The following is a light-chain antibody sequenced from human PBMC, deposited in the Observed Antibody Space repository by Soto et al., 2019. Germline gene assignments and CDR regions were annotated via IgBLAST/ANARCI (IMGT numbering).Light chain of an antibody. J-gene: IGKJ1*01. V-gene: IGKV3-15*01. CDR3: KQYNNWPT. CDR2: GAS. CDR1: QSVSRN. Sequence: EIVMTESTAALSWSPLEIDTISCRASQSVSRNLAWYQQKPGQAPRLLIYGASTRATGIPARFSGSGSGTEFTLTISSLQSEDFAVYYCKQYNNWPTFGQGPKGAIK.